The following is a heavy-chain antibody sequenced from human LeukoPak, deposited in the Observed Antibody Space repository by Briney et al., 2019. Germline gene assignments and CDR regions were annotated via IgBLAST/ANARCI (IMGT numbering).Heavy chain of an antibody. V-gene: IGHV1-24*01. CDR3: ATGRDIVVVVGDYAFDI. CDR2: FDPEDGET. J-gene: IGHJ3*02. D-gene: IGHD2-15*01. Sequence: ASVKVSCKVSGYTLTELSVHWVRQAPGKGLEWMGGFDPEDGETIYAQKFQGRVTMTEDTSTDTAYMELSSLRSEDTAVYYGATGRDIVVVVGDYAFDIWGQGTMVTVPS. CDR1: GYTLTELS.